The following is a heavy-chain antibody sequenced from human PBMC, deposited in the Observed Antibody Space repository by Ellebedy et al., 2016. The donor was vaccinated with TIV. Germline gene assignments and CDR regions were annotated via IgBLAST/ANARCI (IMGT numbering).Heavy chain of an antibody. V-gene: IGHV3-53*01. J-gene: IGHJ4*02. D-gene: IGHD3-10*01. CDR2: LYSAAGR. Sequence: GESLKISXAASGFTVSSTYMTWVRQAPGKGLEWVSILYSAAGRYYADSVKGRFTIPRDNSKNTLYLQMNSLRVEDTAVYYCARGFGDFLRFLDYWGQGTLVTVSS. CDR3: ARGFGDFLRFLDY. CDR1: GFTVSSTY.